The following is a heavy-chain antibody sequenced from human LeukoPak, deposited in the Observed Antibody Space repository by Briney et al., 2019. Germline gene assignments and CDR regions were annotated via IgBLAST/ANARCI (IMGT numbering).Heavy chain of an antibody. J-gene: IGHJ4*02. V-gene: IGHV5-51*01. Sequence: GESLKISFKGSGYSFTTYWIAWVRQMPGKGLEWMGVIYPGDSDTRYSPSFQGQVTISADKSISTAYLQWSSLKASDTAMYYCARPGPTVRYFDYWGQGTLVTVSS. CDR1: GYSFTTYW. D-gene: IGHD1-1*01. CDR3: ARPGPTVRYFDY. CDR2: IYPGDSDT.